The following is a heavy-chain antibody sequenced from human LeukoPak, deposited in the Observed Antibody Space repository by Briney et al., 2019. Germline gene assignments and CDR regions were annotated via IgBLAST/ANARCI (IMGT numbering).Heavy chain of an antibody. CDR1: GFTFSIHG. D-gene: IGHD7-27*01. CDR3: ARDLSSLGLDD. Sequence: PGGSLRLSCAASGFTFSIHGMNWVRQAPGKGLEWVSGIGASGSHTYFADSVKGRFSISRDNSENTVYLQMNSLRAGDTALYFCARDLSSLGLDDWGQGTLVTVSS. V-gene: IGHV3-23*01. J-gene: IGHJ4*02. CDR2: IGASGSHT.